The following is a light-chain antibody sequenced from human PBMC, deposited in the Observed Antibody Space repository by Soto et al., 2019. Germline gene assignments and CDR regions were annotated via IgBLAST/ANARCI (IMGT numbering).Light chain of an antibody. CDR2: EVS. CDR1: SSDVGAYNY. J-gene: IGLJ1*01. Sequence: QSALTQPASVSGSPGQSITISCTGTSSDVGAYNYVSWFQQHPGKAPKLLIYEVSNRPSGVSYRFSGSKSGSTASLTISGLQAEDEADYYCSSYTRSKTYVFGTGTKGTVL. V-gene: IGLV2-14*01. CDR3: SSYTRSKTYV.